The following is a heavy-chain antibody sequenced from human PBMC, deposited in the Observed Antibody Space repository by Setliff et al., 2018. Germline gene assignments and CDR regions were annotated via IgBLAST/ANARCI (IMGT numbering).Heavy chain of an antibody. CDR1: GYTFSRNY. CDR2: ITPNSGGT. V-gene: IGHV1-2*02. D-gene: IGHD3-10*01. CDR3: ARDTSPYGSGIFDY. J-gene: IGHJ4*02. Sequence: ASVKVSCKAYGYTFSRNYITWVRQAPGRGLEWMGWITPNSGGTNYAQKFQGRFTISRDNAKNSLYLQMNSLRAEDTAVYYCARDTSPYGSGIFDYWGQGTLVTVSS.